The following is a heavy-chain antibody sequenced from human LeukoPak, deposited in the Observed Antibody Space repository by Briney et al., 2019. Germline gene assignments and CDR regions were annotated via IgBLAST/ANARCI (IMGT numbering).Heavy chain of an antibody. J-gene: IGHJ4*02. Sequence: SSETLSLTCTVSGGSISSYYWSWIRQPPGKGLEWIGYIYYSGSTNYNPSLKSRVTISVDTSKNQFSLKLSSVTAADTAVYYCARGVPDSRGRYFDYWGQGTLVTVSS. CDR2: IYYSGST. CDR1: GGSISSYY. CDR3: ARGVPDSRGRYFDY. V-gene: IGHV4-59*01. D-gene: IGHD3-22*01.